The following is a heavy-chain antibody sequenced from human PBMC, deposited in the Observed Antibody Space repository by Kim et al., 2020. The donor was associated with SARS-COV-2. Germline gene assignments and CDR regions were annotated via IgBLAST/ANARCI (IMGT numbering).Heavy chain of an antibody. CDR3: ARGSRDVRRSYDY. CDR2: INHSGST. J-gene: IGHJ4*02. D-gene: IGHD3-10*01. Sequence: SETLSLTCAVYGGSLSGYYWSWIRQPPGKGLEWIGEINHSGSTNYNPSLKSRVTISVDTSKNQFSLKLSSVTAADTAVYYCARGSRDVRRSYDYWGQGTLVTVPS. CDR1: GGSLSGYY. V-gene: IGHV4-34*01.